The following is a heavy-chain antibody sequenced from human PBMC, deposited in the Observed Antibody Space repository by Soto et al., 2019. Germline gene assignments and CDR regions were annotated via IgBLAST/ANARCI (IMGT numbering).Heavy chain of an antibody. CDR3: ASNLAAAGTTNDY. D-gene: IGHD6-13*01. CDR2: IIPILGIA. CDR1: GGTFSSYT. V-gene: IGHV1-69*02. Sequence: QVQLVQSGAEVKKPGSSVKVSCKASGGTFSSYTISWVRQAPGQGLEWMGRIIPILGIANYAQKFQGRVTINADKSTSTAYMELSSLRSEDTAVYYCASNLAAAGTTNDYWGQGTLVTVSS. J-gene: IGHJ4*02.